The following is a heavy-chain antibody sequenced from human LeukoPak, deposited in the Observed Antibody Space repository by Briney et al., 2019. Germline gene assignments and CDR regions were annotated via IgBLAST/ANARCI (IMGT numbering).Heavy chain of an antibody. CDR1: GFTVSSNY. Sequence: GGSLRLSCAASGFTVSSNYMSWVRQAPGKGLEWVSVIYSGGSTYYADSVKGRFTISRDNSKNTLYLQMNSLRAEDTAVYYCARDRGIYCSSTSCPYYYYYYMDVWGKGPRSPSP. D-gene: IGHD2-2*01. CDR2: IYSGGST. J-gene: IGHJ6*03. CDR3: ARDRGIYCSSTSCPYYYYYYMDV. V-gene: IGHV3-53*01.